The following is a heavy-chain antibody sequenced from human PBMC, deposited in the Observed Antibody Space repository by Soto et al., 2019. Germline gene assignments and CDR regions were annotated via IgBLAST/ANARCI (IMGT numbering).Heavy chain of an antibody. Sequence: ASVKVSCKASGYTFTIYGISWVRQAPGQGLEWMGWISAYNGNTNYAQKLQGRVTMTTDTSTSTAYMELRSLRSDDTAVYYCARDALYYYDNSGYPYGFDYWGQGTLVTVSS. J-gene: IGHJ4*01. D-gene: IGHD3-22*01. CDR1: GYTFTIYG. CDR2: ISAYNGNT. V-gene: IGHV1-18*01. CDR3: ARDALYYYDNSGYPYGFDY.